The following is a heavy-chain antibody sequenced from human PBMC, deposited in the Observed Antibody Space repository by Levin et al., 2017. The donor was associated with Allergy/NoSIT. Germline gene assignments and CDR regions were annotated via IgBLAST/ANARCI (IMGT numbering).Heavy chain of an antibody. CDR3: AKAVVPTAIRGLRVYSYYYAMDV. Sequence: GGSLRLSCAASGFTFSTYAMTWVRQAPGKGLEWVSVIRHTGGGIYYGDSVKGRFTISRDNSKNTLYLQLNSLRVEDTAVYYCAKAVVPTAIRGLRVYSYYYAMDVWGQGTTVTVSS. CDR1: GFTFSTYA. J-gene: IGHJ6*02. V-gene: IGHV3-23*01. D-gene: IGHD2-21*02. CDR2: IRHTGGGI.